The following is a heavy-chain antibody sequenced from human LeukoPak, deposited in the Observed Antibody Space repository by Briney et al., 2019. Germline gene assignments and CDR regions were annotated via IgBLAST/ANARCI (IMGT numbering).Heavy chain of an antibody. Sequence: GGSLRLSCAASGFTFSSYWMHWVRQAPGKGLEWVANIKEDGSEKYYVDSVKGRFTISRDNAKNSLYLQMNSLRAEDTAVYYCGPNNGGYVSYWGQGTLVTVSS. CDR1: GFTFSSYW. V-gene: IGHV3-7*01. D-gene: IGHD5-12*01. CDR3: GPNNGGYVSY. CDR2: IKEDGSEK. J-gene: IGHJ4*02.